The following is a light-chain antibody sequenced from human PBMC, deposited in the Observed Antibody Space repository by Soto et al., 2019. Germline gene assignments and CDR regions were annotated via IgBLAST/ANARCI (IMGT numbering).Light chain of an antibody. J-gene: IGKJ3*01. Sequence: EIVMTQSPATLSVSPGERATLSCRASQSVSSNLAWYQQKPGQAPRLLIYGASTRATGIPARFSGSGSGTEFSLTITSLQSQDFAVYYCQQYNNWPPVTFGLGTKVDIK. CDR1: QSVSSN. V-gene: IGKV3-15*01. CDR2: GAS. CDR3: QQYNNWPPVT.